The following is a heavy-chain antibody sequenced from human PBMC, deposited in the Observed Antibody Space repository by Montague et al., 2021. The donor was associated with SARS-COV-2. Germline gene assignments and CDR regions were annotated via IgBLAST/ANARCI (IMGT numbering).Heavy chain of an antibody. Sequence: SETLSLTCTVSGGSISSSSYYWGWIRQPQGQGLEWIGSNYYSGSTYYNLSLKSRVTISVDTSKNQFSLKLSTVTAADTAVYYCAKAPFMITFRGIITGLRGYYFDYWGQGTLVTVSS. J-gene: IGHJ4*02. D-gene: IGHD3-16*01. CDR2: NYYSGST. CDR3: AKAPFMITFRGIITGLRGYYFDY. V-gene: IGHV4-39*07. CDR1: GGSISSSSYY.